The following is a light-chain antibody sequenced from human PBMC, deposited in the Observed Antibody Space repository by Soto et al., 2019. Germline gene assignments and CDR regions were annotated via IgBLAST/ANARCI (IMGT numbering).Light chain of an antibody. Sequence: EMVLTQSPGALSLSPGERATLSCRASQTVSSNYLAWCQQRPGQAPRLLIYGASTRAAGIPDRFSGSGSGTDFTLTITRLEPEDSAVYFCQQYTGPPTTLGQGTRLEI. CDR3: QQYTGPPTT. CDR2: GAS. J-gene: IGKJ5*01. V-gene: IGKV3-20*01. CDR1: QTVSSNY.